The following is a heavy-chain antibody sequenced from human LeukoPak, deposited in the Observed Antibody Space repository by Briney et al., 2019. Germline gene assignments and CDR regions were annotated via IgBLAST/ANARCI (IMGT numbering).Heavy chain of an antibody. CDR3: AKRGINYYYDSSGYVDY. D-gene: IGHD3-22*01. CDR2: ISGSGGSS. Sequence: GGSLRLSCAASGFTFSSYAMSWVRQAPGKGLEWVSAISGSGGSSYYADSVKGRFTISRDNSKNTLYLQMNSLRAEDTDVYYCAKRGINYYYDSSGYVDYWGQGTLVTVSS. V-gene: IGHV3-23*01. J-gene: IGHJ4*02. CDR1: GFTFSSYA.